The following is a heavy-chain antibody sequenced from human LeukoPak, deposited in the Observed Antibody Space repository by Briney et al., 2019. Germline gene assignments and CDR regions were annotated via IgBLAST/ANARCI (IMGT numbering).Heavy chain of an antibody. CDR2: ISGSGGTT. D-gene: IGHD6-19*01. CDR3: AKGREHSGGADAFDM. Sequence: GGSLRLSCSASGFTFNSFAMSWVRQAPGKGLEWVSAISGSGGTTYYADSVKGRFTISRDNSKNTLYLQMNSLRAEDTAVYSCAKGREHSGGADAFDMWGPGTMVTVSS. V-gene: IGHV3-23*01. CDR1: GFTFNSFA. J-gene: IGHJ3*02.